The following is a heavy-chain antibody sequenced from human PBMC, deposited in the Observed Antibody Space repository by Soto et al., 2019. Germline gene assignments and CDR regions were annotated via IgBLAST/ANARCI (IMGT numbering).Heavy chain of an antibody. Sequence: QVQLQESGPGLVKPSQTLSLTCTVSGGSISSGGYYWTWIRQYPGKGLEWIGYIYYSGSTFYNPSIKSRVSISVVTSKNQFSLNLSSVTAADTAVYYCARGLSVTLFDYWGQGTLVTVSS. CDR1: GGSISSGGYY. CDR2: IYYSGST. V-gene: IGHV4-31*03. J-gene: IGHJ4*02. D-gene: IGHD4-17*01. CDR3: ARGLSVTLFDY.